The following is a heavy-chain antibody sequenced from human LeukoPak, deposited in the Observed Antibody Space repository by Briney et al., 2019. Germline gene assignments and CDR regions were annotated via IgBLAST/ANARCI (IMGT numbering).Heavy chain of an antibody. Sequence: EASVTVSCTASGGTFSSYAISWVRQAPGQGLEWMGGIIPIFGTANYAQKFQGRVTITADESTSTAYMELSSLRSEDTAVYYCARDMAVTRNNWFDPWGQGTLVTVSS. CDR2: IIPIFGTA. D-gene: IGHD4-11*01. J-gene: IGHJ5*02. V-gene: IGHV1-69*01. CDR3: ARDMAVTRNNWFDP. CDR1: GGTFSSYA.